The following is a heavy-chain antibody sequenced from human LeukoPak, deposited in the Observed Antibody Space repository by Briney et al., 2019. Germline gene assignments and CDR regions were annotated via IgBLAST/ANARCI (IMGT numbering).Heavy chain of an antibody. Sequence: PGRSLRLSCAASGFTFSSYGMHWVRQAPGKGLEWVAVISYDGSNKYYADSVKGRFTISRDNSKNTLYLQMNSLRAEDTAVYYCAKSPALRYFDWLPPYNWFDPWGQGTLVTVSS. CDR3: AKSPALRYFDWLPPYNWFDP. CDR2: ISYDGSNK. CDR1: GFTFSSYG. V-gene: IGHV3-30*18. J-gene: IGHJ5*02. D-gene: IGHD3-9*01.